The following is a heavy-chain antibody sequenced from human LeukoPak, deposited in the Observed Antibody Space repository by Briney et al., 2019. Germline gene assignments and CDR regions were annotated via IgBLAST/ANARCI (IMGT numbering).Heavy chain of an antibody. D-gene: IGHD1-14*01. V-gene: IGHV4-59*01. CDR2: IYYSGST. Sequence: SETLSLTCTVSGGSISSYYWSWIRQPPGKGLEWIGYIYYSGSTNYNPSLKSRVTISVDTSKNQFSLKLCSVTAADTAVYYCARDRTVDPYYMDVWGKGTTVTVSS. CDR3: ARDRTVDPYYMDV. CDR1: GGSISSYY. J-gene: IGHJ6*03.